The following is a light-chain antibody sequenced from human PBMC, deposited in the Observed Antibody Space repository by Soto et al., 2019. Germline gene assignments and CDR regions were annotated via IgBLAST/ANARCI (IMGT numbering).Light chain of an antibody. J-gene: IGKJ1*01. V-gene: IGKV1-39*01. CDR2: AAS. CDR3: QQTSYTLPWA. Sequence: DIQMTQSPSSLSASVGDRVTITCRTSQSIAIYLNWYQQRPGKAPKLLIYAASSLQSGVPSRFSGSGSGTDFTLTISSLQPEDFATYYCQQTSYTLPWAFGQGTKVEIK. CDR1: QSIAIY.